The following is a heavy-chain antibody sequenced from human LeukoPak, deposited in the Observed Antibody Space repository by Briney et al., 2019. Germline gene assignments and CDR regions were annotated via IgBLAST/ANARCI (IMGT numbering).Heavy chain of an antibody. CDR2: IRRKGNSYAT. V-gene: IGHV3-73*01. J-gene: IGHJ4*02. D-gene: IGHD5-18*01. Sequence: GGSLRLSCAASGFSFSDSTVHWVRQASGTGLEWVARIRRKGNSYATSYAASVKGRFTISRDDSKNTAYLQINSLKTEDSAIYYCTARSDTYGHFDYWGQGTLVTVSS. CDR3: TARSDTYGHFDY. CDR1: GFSFSDST.